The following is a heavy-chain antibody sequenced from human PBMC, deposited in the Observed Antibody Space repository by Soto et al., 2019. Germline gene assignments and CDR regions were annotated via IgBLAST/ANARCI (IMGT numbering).Heavy chain of an antibody. CDR1: GYTFTSYY. D-gene: IGHD2-2*02. CDR2: INPSGGST. J-gene: IGHJ6*02. V-gene: IGHV1-46*01. CDR3: ARTGLDTRTNYYYGMDV. Sequence: GASVKVSCKASGYTFTSYYMHWVRQAPGQGLEWMGIINPSGGSTSYAQKFQGRVTMTGDTSTSTVYMELSSLRSEDTAVYYCARTGLDTRTNYYYGMDVWGQGTTATVSS.